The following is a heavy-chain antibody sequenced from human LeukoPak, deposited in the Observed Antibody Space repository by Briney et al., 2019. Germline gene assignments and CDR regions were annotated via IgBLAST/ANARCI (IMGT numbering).Heavy chain of an antibody. D-gene: IGHD5-18*01. CDR1: GFTFSSYW. CDR2: IKQDGSEK. J-gene: IGHJ4*02. Sequence: GGSLRLSCAASGFTFSSYWMSWVRQAPGKGLEWVANIKQDGSEKYYVDSVKGRFTISRDNAKNSLYLQMNSLRAEDTAVYSCAREKTRCLGYSYSKSGNYFDYWGQGTLVTVSS. CDR3: AREKTRCLGYSYSKSGNYFDY. V-gene: IGHV3-7*01.